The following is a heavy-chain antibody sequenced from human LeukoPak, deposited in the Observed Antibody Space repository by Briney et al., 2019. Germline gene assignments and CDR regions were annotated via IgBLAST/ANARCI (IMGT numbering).Heavy chain of an antibody. D-gene: IGHD3-22*01. V-gene: IGHV4-34*01. CDR3: ARGGYYDSSGYYYYFDY. CDR2: INHSGST. Sequence: MASETLSLTCAVYSGSFSGYYWSWIRQPPGKGLEWIGEINHSGSTNYNPSLKSRVTISVDTSKNQFSLKLSSVTAADTAVYYCARGGYYDSSGYYYYFDYWSQGTLVTVSS. CDR1: SGSFSGYY. J-gene: IGHJ4*02.